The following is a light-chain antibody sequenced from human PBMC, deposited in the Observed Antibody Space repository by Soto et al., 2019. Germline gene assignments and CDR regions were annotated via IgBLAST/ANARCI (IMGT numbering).Light chain of an antibody. J-gene: IGLJ2*01. Sequence: QSVLTQPASVSGSPGQSITISCTGTSSDVGSYNLVSWYQQHPGKAPKLMIYGVNKRPSGVSHRFSGSKSGNTASLTISGLQAEDEADYHCCSYAGTTSFVVFGGGTKLTVL. CDR3: CSYAGTTSFVV. CDR1: SSDVGSYNL. V-gene: IGLV2-23*02. CDR2: GVN.